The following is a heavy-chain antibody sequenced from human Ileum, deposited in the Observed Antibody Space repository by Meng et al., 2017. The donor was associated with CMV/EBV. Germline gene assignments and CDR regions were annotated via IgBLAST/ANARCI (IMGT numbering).Heavy chain of an antibody. CDR1: GFIFGDYA. V-gene: IGHV3-49*04. CDR2: IRSATYGGTK. J-gene: IGHJ6*02. Sequence: GESLKISCRTSGFIFGDYALSWVRQAPGKGLEWVSFIRSATYGGTKTYAASVKGRFTISRDDSKSIVYLQMNSLKTEDTAVYYCTRAPMFYFGSGSNLYKYYGMDVWGQGTTVTVSS. CDR3: TRAPMFYFGSGSNLYKYYGMDV. D-gene: IGHD3-10*01.